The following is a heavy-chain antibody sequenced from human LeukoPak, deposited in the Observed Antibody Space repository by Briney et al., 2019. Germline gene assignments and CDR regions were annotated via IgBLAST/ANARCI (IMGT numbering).Heavy chain of an antibody. CDR1: GFTFSSYG. Sequence: GGSLRLSCAASGFTFSSYGMHWVRQAPGKGLEWVAFIRYDGSNKYYADSVKGRFTISRDNSKNTLYLQMNSLRAEDTAVYYCGKDRYNSGWYPDAFDIWGQGTMVTVSS. D-gene: IGHD6-19*01. CDR3: GKDRYNSGWYPDAFDI. CDR2: IRYDGSNK. J-gene: IGHJ3*02. V-gene: IGHV3-30*02.